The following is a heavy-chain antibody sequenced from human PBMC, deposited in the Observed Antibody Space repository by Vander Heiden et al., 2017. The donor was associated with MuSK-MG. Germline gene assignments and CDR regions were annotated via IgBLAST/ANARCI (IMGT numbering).Heavy chain of an antibody. Sequence: QVQLQESGPGLVKPSQTLSLTCTVSGGSINSGGYYWSWIRPRPGKGLEWIGYIYYRWGTDYNPSLESRVTMSVDTSKNQFSLNLSSVTAADTAVYYCARVTFTMVRGVSPGAFDIWGQGTMVTVSS. CDR3: ARVTFTMVRGVSPGAFDI. J-gene: IGHJ3*02. CDR1: GGSINSGGYY. CDR2: IYYRWGT. V-gene: IGHV4-31*03. D-gene: IGHD3-10*01.